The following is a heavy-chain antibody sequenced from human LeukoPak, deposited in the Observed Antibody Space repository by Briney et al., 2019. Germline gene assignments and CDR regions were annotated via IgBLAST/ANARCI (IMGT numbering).Heavy chain of an antibody. CDR3: ARVNTGSSGYYEYYGMDV. CDR2: MNPNSGNT. D-gene: IGHD3-22*01. V-gene: IGHV1-8*02. J-gene: IGHJ6*02. Sequence: GASVTVSCKASGYTFTSYGISWVRQAPGQGLEWMGWMNPNSGNTGYAQKFQGRVTMTRNTSISTAYMELSSLRSEDTAVYCCARVNTGSSGYYEYYGMDVWGQGTPVTVSS. CDR1: GYTFTSYG.